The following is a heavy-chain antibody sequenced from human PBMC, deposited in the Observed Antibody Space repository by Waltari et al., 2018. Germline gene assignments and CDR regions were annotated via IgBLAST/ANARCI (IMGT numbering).Heavy chain of an antibody. D-gene: IGHD2-21*01. CDR1: GYSISSGYY. J-gene: IGHJ3*02. CDR3: ASCGGDCYTNAFDI. V-gene: IGHV4-38-2*01. Sequence: QVQLQESGPGLVKPSETLSLTCAVSGYSISSGYYWGWIRQPPGKGLEWIGSIYHSGSTYYTPSLKSRVTRSVDTSKNQFSLKLSSVTAADTAVYYCASCGGDCYTNAFDIWGQGTMVTVSS. CDR2: IYHSGST.